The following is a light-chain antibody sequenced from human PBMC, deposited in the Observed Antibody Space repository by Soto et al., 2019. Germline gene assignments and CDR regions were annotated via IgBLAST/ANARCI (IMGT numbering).Light chain of an antibody. Sequence: ELVLTQSPATLSVSPGERATLSCRASQGVGSTLAWYQQEPGQAPRLLIYDASTRATGIPARFSGDGSGTEFTLTTSSVQSDDFAVYYCQHYKTWPLTFGGGTRVEI. V-gene: IGKV3-15*01. CDR1: QGVGST. CDR2: DAS. J-gene: IGKJ4*01. CDR3: QHYKTWPLT.